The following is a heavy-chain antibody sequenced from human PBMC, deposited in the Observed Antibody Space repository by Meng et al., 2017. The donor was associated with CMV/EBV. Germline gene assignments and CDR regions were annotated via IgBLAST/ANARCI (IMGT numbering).Heavy chain of an antibody. D-gene: IGHD5-18*01. Sequence: YGISGVRQAPGQGLEWMGWISAYNGNTNYAQKLQGRVTMTTDTSTSTAYMELRSLRSDDTAVYYCARDRSGYSYGYVLYYYHYGMDVWGQGTTVTVSS. J-gene: IGHJ6*02. CDR1: YG. V-gene: IGHV1-18*01. CDR2: ISAYNGNT. CDR3: ARDRSGYSYGYVLYYYHYGMDV.